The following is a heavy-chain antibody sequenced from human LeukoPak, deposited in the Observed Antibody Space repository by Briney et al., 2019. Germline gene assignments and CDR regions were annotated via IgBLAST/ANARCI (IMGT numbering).Heavy chain of an antibody. CDR3: ATRYCSSTSCYYYYMDV. D-gene: IGHD2-2*01. Sequence: SVKVSCKASGGTFSSYAISWVRQAPGQGLEWMGGIIPIFGTANYAQKFQGRVTITADESTSTAYMELSSLRSEDTAVYYCATRYCSSTSCYYYYMDVWGKGTTVTISS. V-gene: IGHV1-69*13. CDR2: IIPIFGTA. CDR1: GGTFSSYA. J-gene: IGHJ6*03.